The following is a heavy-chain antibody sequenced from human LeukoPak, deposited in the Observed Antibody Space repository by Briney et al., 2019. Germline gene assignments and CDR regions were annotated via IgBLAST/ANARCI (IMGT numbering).Heavy chain of an antibody. CDR1: GFTFSNAW. D-gene: IGHD6-19*01. V-gene: IGHV3-15*01. J-gene: IGHJ4*02. CDR3: TADSSGWPYYFDY. CDR2: IKSKTDGGTT. Sequence: PGGSLRLSCAASGFTFSNAWMSWVRQAPGKGLELVGRIKSKTDGGTTDYAAPVKGRFTISRDDSKNTLYLQMNSLKTEDTAVYYCTADSSGWPYYFDYWGQGTLVTVSS.